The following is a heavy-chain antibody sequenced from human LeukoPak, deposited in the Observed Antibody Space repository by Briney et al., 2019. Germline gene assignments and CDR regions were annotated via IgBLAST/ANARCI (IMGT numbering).Heavy chain of an antibody. CDR1: GNYW. D-gene: IGHD2/OR15-2a*01. CDR2: INSDGSWT. Sequence: PEGSLRPSCAASGNYWMHWVRQAPGKGLVWVSHINSDGSWTSYADSVKGRFTISKDNAKNTVYLQMNNLRAEDTAVYYCVSFYETYWGRGTLVTVSS. J-gene: IGHJ4*02. V-gene: IGHV3-74*01. CDR3: VSFYETY.